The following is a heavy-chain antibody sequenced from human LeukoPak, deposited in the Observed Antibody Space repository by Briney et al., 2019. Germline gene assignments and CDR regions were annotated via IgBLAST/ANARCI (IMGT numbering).Heavy chain of an antibody. V-gene: IGHV3-30*04. CDR2: MSNDGRDI. CDR3: ARDALGAIDY. CDR1: GFTFNTYA. J-gene: IGHJ4*02. Sequence: GGSLRLSCAASGFTFNTYAMHWVRQAPGKGLEWVAVMSNDGRDIHYVDSVKGRFTISRDNSKNSLYLQMNSLRGEDTAVYYCARDALGAIDYWGQGTLVTVSP. D-gene: IGHD3-3*01.